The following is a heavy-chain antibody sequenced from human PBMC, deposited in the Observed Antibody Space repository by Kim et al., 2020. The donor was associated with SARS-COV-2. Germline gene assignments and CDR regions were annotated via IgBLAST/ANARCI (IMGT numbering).Heavy chain of an antibody. D-gene: IGHD1-1*01. CDR3: ARGDAYGTDY. CDR1: GFTFTGYW. Sequence: GGSLRLSCTTSGFTFTGYWIHWVRQAPGKGLVWVSYVNNDGSSKDYADSVKGRFTISRDNAKNTLYLQMSSLRLEDTAVYYCARGDAYGTDYWRQGAPVT. J-gene: IGHJ4*02. V-gene: IGHV3-74*01. CDR2: VNNDGSSK.